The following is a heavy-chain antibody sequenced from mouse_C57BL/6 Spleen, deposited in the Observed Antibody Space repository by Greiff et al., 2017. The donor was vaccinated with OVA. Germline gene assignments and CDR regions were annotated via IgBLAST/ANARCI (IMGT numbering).Heavy chain of an antibody. D-gene: IGHD1-1*01. J-gene: IGHJ1*03. V-gene: IGHV1-42*01. CDR1: GYSFTGYY. CDR3: ASHYYYGSSWYFDV. CDR2: INPSTGGT. Sequence: EVQLQQSGPELVKPGASVKISCKASGYSFTGYYMNWVKQSPEKSLEWIGEINPSTGGTTYNQKFKAKATLTVDKSSSTAYMQLKSLTSEDSAVYYCASHYYYGSSWYFDVWGTGTTVTVSS.